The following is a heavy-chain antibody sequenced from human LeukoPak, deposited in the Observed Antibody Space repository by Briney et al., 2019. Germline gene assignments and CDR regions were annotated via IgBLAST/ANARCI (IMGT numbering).Heavy chain of an antibody. CDR1: GFTFSSYA. CDR2: ISGSGGST. CDR3: AKDGGFWSGYYYDY. Sequence: GGSLRLSCAASGFTFSSYAMSWVRQAPGKGLEWVSAISGSGGSTYYADSVKGRFTISGDNSKNTLYLQMNSLRAEDAAVYYCAKDGGFWSGYYYDYWGQGTLVTVSS. V-gene: IGHV3-23*01. J-gene: IGHJ4*02. D-gene: IGHD3-3*01.